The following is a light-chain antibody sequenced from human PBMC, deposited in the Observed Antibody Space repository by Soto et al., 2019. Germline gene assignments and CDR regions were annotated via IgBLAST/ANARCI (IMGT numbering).Light chain of an antibody. V-gene: IGLV2-8*01. J-gene: IGLJ1*01. CDR3: SSYTSSSSYV. Sequence: QSALAPYPSASCSPGQSVNISCTGTSLDIGGYDSVSWHQQHPGKAPKVMIYDVSKRPSGVPNRFSGSKSGNTASLTIYALQAEDEVDYYCSSYTSSSSYVFGTDTKVTVL. CDR1: SLDIGGYDS. CDR2: DVS.